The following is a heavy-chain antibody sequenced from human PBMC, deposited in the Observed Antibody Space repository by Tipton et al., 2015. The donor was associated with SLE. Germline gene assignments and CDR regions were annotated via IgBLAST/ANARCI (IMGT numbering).Heavy chain of an antibody. V-gene: IGHV4-61*02. D-gene: IGHD3-3*01. CDR1: GDSMSSSTNY. Sequence: TLSLTCTVSGDSMSSSTNYWNWIRQPAGKGLEWIGRLYGSGSPTHYNPSLESRVTMSVDTSQNQFSLKLTSVTAADTAVYYCARIRPGHGDPFDFWGQGTLVTVSS. J-gene: IGHJ4*02. CDR3: ARIRPGHGDPFDF. CDR2: LYGSGSP.